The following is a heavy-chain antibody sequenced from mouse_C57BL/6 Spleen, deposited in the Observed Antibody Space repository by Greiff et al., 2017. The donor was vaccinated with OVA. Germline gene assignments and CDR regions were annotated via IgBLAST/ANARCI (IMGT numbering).Heavy chain of an antibody. J-gene: IGHJ2*01. V-gene: IGHV1-50*01. Sequence: QVQLQQPGAELVKPGASVKLSCKASGYTFTSYWMQWVKQRPGQGLEWIGEIDPSDSYTNYNQKFKGKATLTVDTSSSTAYMQLSSLTSEDSAVYYCARRTAQEDDYWGQGTTLTVSS. D-gene: IGHD3-2*02. CDR2: IDPSDSYT. CDR1: GYTFTSYW. CDR3: ARRTAQEDDY.